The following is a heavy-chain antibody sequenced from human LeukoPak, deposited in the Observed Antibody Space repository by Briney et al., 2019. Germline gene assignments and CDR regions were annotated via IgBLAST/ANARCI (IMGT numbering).Heavy chain of an antibody. CDR2: IYHSGCT. Sequence: SETLSLTCTVSGGSISSGGYYWSWIRQPPGKGLEWIGYIYHSGCTYYNPSLKSRVTISVDRSKNQFSLKLSSVTAADTAVYYCARDRVTGMADYWGQGTLVTVSS. J-gene: IGHJ4*02. V-gene: IGHV4-30-2*01. CDR1: GGSISSGGYY. D-gene: IGHD1-20*01. CDR3: ARDRVTGMADY.